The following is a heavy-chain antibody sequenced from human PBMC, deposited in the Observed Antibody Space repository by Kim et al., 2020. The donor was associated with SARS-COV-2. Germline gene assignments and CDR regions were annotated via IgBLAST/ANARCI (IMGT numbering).Heavy chain of an antibody. CDR1: GYTFTSYA. J-gene: IGHJ5*02. V-gene: IGHV1-3*01. CDR3: ARGGYCSSTSCYAGWFDP. Sequence: ASVKVSCKASGYTFTSYAMHWVRQAPGQRLEWMGWINAGNGNTKSSQKFQGRVTITRDTSASTAYMDLSSLRSEDTAVYYCARGGYCSSTSCYAGWFDPWGQGTLVTVSS. CDR2: INAGNGNT. D-gene: IGHD2-2*03.